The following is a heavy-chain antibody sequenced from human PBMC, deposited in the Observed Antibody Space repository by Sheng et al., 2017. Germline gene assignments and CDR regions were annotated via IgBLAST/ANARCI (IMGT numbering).Heavy chain of an antibody. CDR2: ISSSGSTI. CDR3: ARDLVGYDILTDEKLLLGYGMDV. J-gene: IGHJ6*02. Sequence: EVQLVESGGGLVQPGGSLRLSCAASGFTFSSYEMNWVRQAPGKGLEWVSYISSSGSTIYYADSVKGRFTISRDNAKNSLYLQMNSLRAEDTAVYYCARDLVGYDILTDEKLLLGYGMDVWDQGP. CDR1: GFTFSSYE. V-gene: IGHV3-48*03. D-gene: IGHD3-9*01.